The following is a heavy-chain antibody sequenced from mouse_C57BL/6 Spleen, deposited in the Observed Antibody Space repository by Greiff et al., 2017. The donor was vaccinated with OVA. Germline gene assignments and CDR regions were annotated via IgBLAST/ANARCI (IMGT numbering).Heavy chain of an antibody. Sequence: QVQLQQSGAELVRPGTSVKVSCKASGYAFTNYLIEWVKQRPGQGLEWIGVINPGRGGTNYNEKFKGKATLTADKSSSTAYMQLSSLTSEDSAVYVCARGLLYPYFDYWGQGTTLTVSS. CDR2: INPGRGGT. J-gene: IGHJ2*01. CDR3: ARGLLYPYFDY. V-gene: IGHV1-54*01. D-gene: IGHD2-12*01. CDR1: GYAFTNYL.